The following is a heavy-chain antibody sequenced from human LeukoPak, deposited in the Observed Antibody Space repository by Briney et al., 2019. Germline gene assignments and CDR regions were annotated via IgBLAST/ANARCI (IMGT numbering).Heavy chain of an antibody. D-gene: IGHD1-7*01. J-gene: IGHJ4*02. CDR2: IRQDGSEK. Sequence: GGSLRLSCAASGFTFSSYWMTWVRQAPGKGLEWVANIRQDGSEKYCVDSVKGRFTISRDNAKNPLYLQLNSLRAEDTAVYYCAREAITGTTFGYYFDSWGQGTLVTVSS. V-gene: IGHV3-7*01. CDR3: AREAITGTTFGYYFDS. CDR1: GFTFSSYW.